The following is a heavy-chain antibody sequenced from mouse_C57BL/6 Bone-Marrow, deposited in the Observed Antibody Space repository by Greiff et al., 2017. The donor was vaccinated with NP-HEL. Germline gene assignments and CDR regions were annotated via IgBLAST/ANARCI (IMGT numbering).Heavy chain of an antibody. Sequence: EVKLMESEGGLVQPGSSMKLSCTASGFTFSDYYMAWVRQVPEKGLEWVANINYDGSSTYYLDSLKSRFIISRDNAKNILYLQMSSLKSEDTATYYCAREGGLLRRTYAMDYWGQGTSVTGSS. CDR3: AREGGLLRRTYAMDY. D-gene: IGHD1-1*01. J-gene: IGHJ4*01. V-gene: IGHV5-16*01. CDR1: GFTFSDYY. CDR2: INYDGSST.